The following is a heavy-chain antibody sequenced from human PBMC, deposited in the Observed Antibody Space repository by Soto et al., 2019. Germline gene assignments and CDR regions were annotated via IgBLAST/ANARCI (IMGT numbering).Heavy chain of an antibody. D-gene: IGHD3-16*01. V-gene: IGHV3-66*01. CDR2: IYSGGST. CDR1: GFTVSNNY. Sequence: EVQLVESGGGLVQPGGSLRVSCAASGFTVSNNYMSWVRQAPGMGLEWVSVIYSGGSTYYADSVKGRFTISRDNSKNTLYLQMNGLRAEDTGVYYCARDLDSTSHYGMDVWGQGTTVTVSS. J-gene: IGHJ6*02. CDR3: ARDLDSTSHYGMDV.